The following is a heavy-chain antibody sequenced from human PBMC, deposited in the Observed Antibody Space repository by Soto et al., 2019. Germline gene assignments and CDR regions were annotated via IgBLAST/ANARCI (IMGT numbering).Heavy chain of an antibody. CDR2: ISPYNGNT. D-gene: IGHD2-15*01. V-gene: IGHV1-18*01. J-gene: IGHJ5*02. CDR1: GYTFSNYG. Sequence: QVQLVQSGAEVKKPGASVKVSCKASGYTFSNYGITWVRQAPGQGLEWMGWISPYNGNTNYAQKLQGRVTMTTVTSTSTAYMELRSLRSDDTAVYYCARGGVGYCSGGSCPHNWFDPWGQGPLVTVSS. CDR3: ARGGVGYCSGGSCPHNWFDP.